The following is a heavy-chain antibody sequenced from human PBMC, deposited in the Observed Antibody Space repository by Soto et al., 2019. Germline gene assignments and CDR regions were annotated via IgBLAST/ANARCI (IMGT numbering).Heavy chain of an antibody. J-gene: IGHJ4*02. Sequence: PGGSLRLSCAASEFRFSLYGMHWVRQAPGKGLEWVAVIWYDGSRKYYADSVKGRFTISRDNSKNTLYLQMNSLRAEDTAVYYCARDGLRREDLQYDNLYYFDYWGQGTLVTVSS. V-gene: IGHV3-33*01. D-gene: IGHD1-1*01. CDR1: EFRFSLYG. CDR3: ARDGLRREDLQYDNLYYFDY. CDR2: IWYDGSRK.